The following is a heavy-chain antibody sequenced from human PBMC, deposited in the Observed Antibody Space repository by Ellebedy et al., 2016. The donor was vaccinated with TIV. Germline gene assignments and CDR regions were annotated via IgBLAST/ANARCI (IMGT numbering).Heavy chain of an antibody. CDR3: AREDSSGSVGTYFDY. Sequence: PGGSLRLSCAASGFTFSSYGMHRVRQAPGKGLEWVAAIWYDGSNKYYADSVKGRFTISRDNSKNTLYLQMNSLRAEDTAVYYCAREDSSGSVGTYFDYWGQGTLVTVSS. J-gene: IGHJ4*02. D-gene: IGHD3-22*01. V-gene: IGHV3-33*08. CDR1: GFTFSSYG. CDR2: IWYDGSNK.